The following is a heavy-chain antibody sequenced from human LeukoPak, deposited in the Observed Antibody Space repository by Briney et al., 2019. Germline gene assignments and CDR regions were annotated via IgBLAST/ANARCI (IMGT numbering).Heavy chain of an antibody. D-gene: IGHD5-18*01. CDR1: GFTFSTFA. V-gene: IGHV3-23*01. CDR3: ATYRQILLPFES. J-gene: IGHJ4*02. Sequence: GGSLRLSCAASGFTFSTFAMIWVRQPPGKGLEWVSSIFPSGGEIHYADSVRGRFTISRDNSKSTLSLQMNSLRAEDTAIYYCATYRQILLPFESWGQGTLVTVSS. CDR2: IFPSGGEI.